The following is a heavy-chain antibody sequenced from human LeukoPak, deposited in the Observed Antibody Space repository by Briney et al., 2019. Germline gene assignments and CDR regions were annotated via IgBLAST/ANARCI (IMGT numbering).Heavy chain of an antibody. D-gene: IGHD3-3*02. Sequence: PSETLSLTCTVSGDSISSSYWSWIRQPVGKGLEYIGRIHTSGSTNFNPSLKSRVTISVDTSKNQFSLKLSSVTAADTAVYYCAKEGVLAPATLDYWGQGTLVIVSS. V-gene: IGHV4-4*07. CDR1: GDSISSSY. CDR3: AKEGVLAPATLDY. J-gene: IGHJ4*02. CDR2: IHTSGST.